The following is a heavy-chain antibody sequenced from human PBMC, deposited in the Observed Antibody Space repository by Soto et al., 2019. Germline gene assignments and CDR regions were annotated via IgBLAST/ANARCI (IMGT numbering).Heavy chain of an antibody. J-gene: IGHJ4*02. D-gene: IGHD3-10*01. CDR3: ARGGISFGESGFDS. CDR1: GFTVSSNH. CDR2: IYSGGTT. Sequence: EVQLVESGGGLVQPGGSLRLYCAASGFTVSSNHMSWVRQAPGKGLEWVSVIYSGGTTYSADSVKGRFTISRHISKNTLYLQMNSLRAEETAVYDCARGGISFGESGFDSWGQGNLVTVSS. V-gene: IGHV3-53*04.